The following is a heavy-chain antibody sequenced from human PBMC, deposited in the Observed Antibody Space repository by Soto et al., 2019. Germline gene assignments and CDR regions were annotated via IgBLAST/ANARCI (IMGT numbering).Heavy chain of an antibody. CDR2: IIPIFGTA. CDR3: ARLGYCSGGSRSSETQNYYYYGMDV. Sequence: QVQLVQSGAEVKKPGSSVKVSCKASGGTFSSYAISWVRQAPGQGLEWMGGIIPIFGTANYAQKFQGRVTITADESTSTAYMELSSLRSEDTAVYYCARLGYCSGGSRSSETQNYYYYGMDVWGQGTTVTVSS. CDR1: GGTFSSYA. V-gene: IGHV1-69*01. J-gene: IGHJ6*02. D-gene: IGHD2-15*01.